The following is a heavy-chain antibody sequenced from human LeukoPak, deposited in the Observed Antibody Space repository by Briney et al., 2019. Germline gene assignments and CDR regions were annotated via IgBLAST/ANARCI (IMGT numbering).Heavy chain of an antibody. CDR3: ASSYYYDTSGYYGYFEY. CDR2: INPKSGGT. Sequence: ASVKVSCKASGYTFTAYYMHWVRQAPGQGLEWMGWINPKSGGTNYPQKFQGRVTMTRDTSISTAYMELSRLRSDDTAMYYCASSYYYDTSGYYGYFEYWGQGTLVTVSS. CDR1: GYTFTAYY. V-gene: IGHV1-2*02. J-gene: IGHJ4*02. D-gene: IGHD3-22*01.